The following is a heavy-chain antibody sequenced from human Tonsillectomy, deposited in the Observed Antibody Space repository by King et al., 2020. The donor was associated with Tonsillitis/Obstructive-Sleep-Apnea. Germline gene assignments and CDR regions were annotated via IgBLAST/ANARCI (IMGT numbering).Heavy chain of an antibody. V-gene: IGHV3-13*04. Sequence: VQLVESGGGLVQPGGSLRLSCAASGFTFSSYDMHWVRQATGKGLEWVSAIGTACDTYYPGSVKGRFTISRENAKNSLYLQMNSLRAGDTAVYYCARGATYYDFWSGGNYYYMDVWGKGTTVTVSS. D-gene: IGHD3-3*01. CDR1: GFTFSSYD. J-gene: IGHJ6*03. CDR2: IGTACDT. CDR3: ARGATYYDFWSGGNYYYMDV.